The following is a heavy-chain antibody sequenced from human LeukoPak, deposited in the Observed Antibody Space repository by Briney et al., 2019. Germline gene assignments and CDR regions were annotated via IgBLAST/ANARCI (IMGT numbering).Heavy chain of an antibody. CDR3: ARSSGSYYTNWFDP. D-gene: IGHD3-10*01. J-gene: IGHJ5*02. CDR2: IYYSGST. CDR1: GGSISSGGYY. Sequence: PSETLSLTCTVSGGSISSGGYYWCWIRQHPGKGLEWIGYIYYSGSTYYNPSLKSRVTISVDTSKNQFSLKLSSVTAADTAVYYCARSSGSYYTNWFDPWGQGTLVTVSS. V-gene: IGHV4-31*03.